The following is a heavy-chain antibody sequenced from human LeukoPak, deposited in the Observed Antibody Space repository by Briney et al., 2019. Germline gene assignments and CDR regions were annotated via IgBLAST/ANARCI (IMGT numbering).Heavy chain of an antibody. CDR3: AREADFWSGYYYYYYMDV. V-gene: IGHV1-69*05. Sequence: SVRVSCKASGYTFTSYYMHWVRQAPGQGLEWMGGIIPIFGTANYAQKFQGRVTITTDESTSTAYMELSSLRSEDTAVYYCAREADFWSGYYYYYYMDVWGKGTTVTVSS. CDR1: GYTFTSYY. D-gene: IGHD3-3*01. J-gene: IGHJ6*03. CDR2: IIPIFGTA.